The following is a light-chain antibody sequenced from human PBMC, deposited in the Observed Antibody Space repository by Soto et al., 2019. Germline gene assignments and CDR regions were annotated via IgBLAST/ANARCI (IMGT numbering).Light chain of an antibody. CDR2: DAS. CDR3: QQYGSSPLT. J-gene: IGKJ4*01. Sequence: EIVVTQSPGTLSLSPGERATLSCRASQSVSSSYLAWYQQKPGQAPRLLIYDASSRATGIPDRFSGSGSGTDFTLTISRLEPEDFAVYYWQQYGSSPLTFGGGTKVEIK. V-gene: IGKV3-20*01. CDR1: QSVSSSY.